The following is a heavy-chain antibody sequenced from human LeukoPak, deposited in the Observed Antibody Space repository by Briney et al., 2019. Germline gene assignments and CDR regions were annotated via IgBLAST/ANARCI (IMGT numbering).Heavy chain of an antibody. CDR3: ARAGYCSGGSCYGSDY. J-gene: IGHJ4*02. V-gene: IGHV3-33*01. Sequence: GGPLRLSCAASGFTFSSYGMRGVRQAPGEGLECWSAIWYDGSIQYHAHSVKGRFTISRDNSKDTLYLQTGSRSAQARALYCGARAGYCSGGSCYGSDYWGQGTLVSVSS. D-gene: IGHD2-15*01. CDR1: GFTFSSYG. CDR2: IWYDGSIQ.